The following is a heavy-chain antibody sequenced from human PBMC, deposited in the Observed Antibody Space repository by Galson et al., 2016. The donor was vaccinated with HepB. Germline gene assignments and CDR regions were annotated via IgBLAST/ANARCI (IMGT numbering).Heavy chain of an antibody. CDR3: SRDRDPAGY. Sequence: SLRLSCAGSGFIFGNYAVSWFRQAPGKGLEWVGFIRSKAFGGTTHYAASVRDRFIISRDDSRSIAYLHMNSLRAEDTAVYYCSRDRDPAGYWGQGTPVIVSS. V-gene: IGHV3-49*03. CDR1: GFIFGNYA. J-gene: IGHJ4*02. CDR2: IRSKAFGGTT.